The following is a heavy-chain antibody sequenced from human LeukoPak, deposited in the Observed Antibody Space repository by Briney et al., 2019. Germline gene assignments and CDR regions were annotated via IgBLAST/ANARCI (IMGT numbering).Heavy chain of an antibody. J-gene: IGHJ6*03. CDR1: GGSFSGYY. CDR3: ARGCYGSGSYYFGIYYYYYYMDV. Sequence: PSETLSLTCAVYGGSFSGYYWSWIRQPPGKGLEWIGEINHSGSTNYNPSLKSRVTISVDTSKNQFSLKLSSVTAADTAVYYCARGCYGSGSYYFGIYYYYYYMDVWGKGTTVTVSS. D-gene: IGHD3-10*01. CDR2: INHSGST. V-gene: IGHV4-34*01.